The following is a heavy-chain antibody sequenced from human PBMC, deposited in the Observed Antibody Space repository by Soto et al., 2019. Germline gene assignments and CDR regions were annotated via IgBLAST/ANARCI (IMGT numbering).Heavy chain of an antibody. D-gene: IGHD3-10*01. CDR3: ARNLFFTMVRGVTLPPYYYYGMDV. Sequence: SVKVSCKASGGTFSSYAISWVRQAPGQGLEWMGGIIPIFGTANYAQKFQGRVTITADESTSTAYMELSSLRSEDTAVYYCARNLFFTMVRGVTLPPYYYYGMDVWGQGTTVTVSS. CDR2: IIPIFGTA. J-gene: IGHJ6*02. V-gene: IGHV1-69*13. CDR1: GGTFSSYA.